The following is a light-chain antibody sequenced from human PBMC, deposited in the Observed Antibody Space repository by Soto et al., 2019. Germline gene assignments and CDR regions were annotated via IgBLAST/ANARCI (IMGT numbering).Light chain of an antibody. V-gene: IGKV1-5*03. CDR3: QYYNDYCWT. J-gene: IGKJ1*01. CDR1: QSISSW. Sequence: DIGLTQSPSTLSASVGDRVTITCRASQSISSWLAWYQQKPGKAPNLLIYKASNLESGVPSRFSGSGSGTEFSLTISSLQPDDFATYYCQYYNDYCWTFGQGTKVDIK. CDR2: KAS.